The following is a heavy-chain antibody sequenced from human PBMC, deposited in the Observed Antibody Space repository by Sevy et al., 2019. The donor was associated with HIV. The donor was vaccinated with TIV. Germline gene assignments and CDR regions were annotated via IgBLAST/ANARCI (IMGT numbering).Heavy chain of an antibody. D-gene: IGHD3-3*01. CDR3: ARPEGLQLNYAMDV. Sequence: SETLSLTCPVSGGSISSSSYYWNWIRQPPGKGLEWIGSIYYTGSTYYKPSLKSLVTISKDTSKNQFSVKLTSVTAADTAVYYCARPEGLQLNYAMDVWGQGTTVTVSS. J-gene: IGHJ6*02. V-gene: IGHV4-39*01. CDR2: IYYTGST. CDR1: GGSISSSSYY.